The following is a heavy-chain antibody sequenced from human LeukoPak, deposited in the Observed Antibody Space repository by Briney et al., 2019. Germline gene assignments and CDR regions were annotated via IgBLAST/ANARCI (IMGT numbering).Heavy chain of an antibody. CDR3: ARGYYYYYMYV. CDR2: IYYSGST. CDR1: GGSISSYY. Sequence: SETLSLTCTVSGGSISSYYWSWIRQPPGKGLEWIGYIYYSGSTNHNPSLKSRVTMSVDTSKKQFSLKLNSVTAADTAVYYYARGYYYYYMYVWGKGTTVTVSS. J-gene: IGHJ6*03. V-gene: IGHV4-59*12.